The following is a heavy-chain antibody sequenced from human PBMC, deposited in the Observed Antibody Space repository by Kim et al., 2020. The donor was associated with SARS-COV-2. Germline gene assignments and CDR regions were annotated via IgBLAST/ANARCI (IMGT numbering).Heavy chain of an antibody. CDR3: AREMVGATTYYYYGMDV. Sequence: SVKVSCKASGGTFSSYAISWVRQAPGQGLEWMGGIIPIFGTANYAQKFQGRVTITADESTSTAYMELSSLRSEDTAVYYCAREMVGATTYYYYGMDVWGQGTTVTVSS. CDR1: GGTFSSYA. D-gene: IGHD1-26*01. CDR2: IIPIFGTA. V-gene: IGHV1-69*13. J-gene: IGHJ6*02.